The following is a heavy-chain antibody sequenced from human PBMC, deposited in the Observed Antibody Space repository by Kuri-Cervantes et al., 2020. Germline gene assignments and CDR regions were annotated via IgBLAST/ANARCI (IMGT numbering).Heavy chain of an antibody. Sequence: GGSLRLSCAASGFTFSSYGMHWVRQAPGKGLEWVAVIWYDGSNKYYADSVKGQFTISRDNSKNTLYLQMNSLRAEDTAVYYCARTSAAADYYYYYYGMDVWGQGTTVTVSS. CDR1: GFTFSSYG. V-gene: IGHV3-33*01. D-gene: IGHD6-13*01. CDR2: IWYDGSNK. CDR3: ARTSAAADYYYYYYGMDV. J-gene: IGHJ6*02.